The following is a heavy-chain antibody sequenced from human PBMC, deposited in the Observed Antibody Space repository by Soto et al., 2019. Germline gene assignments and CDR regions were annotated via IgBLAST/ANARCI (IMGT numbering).Heavy chain of an antibody. D-gene: IGHD4-17*01. CDR3: AALSHLYGGNSAGDSFDY. Sequence: QLQLQESGSGLVKPSQTLSLTCAVSGGSISSGGYSWSWIRQPPGKGLEWIGYIYHSGSTYYNPSLKSRVTISVDRSKNQFSLKLSSVTAADTAVYYCAALSHLYGGNSAGDSFDYWGQGTLVTVSS. CDR2: IYHSGST. V-gene: IGHV4-30-2*01. J-gene: IGHJ4*02. CDR1: GGSISSGGYS.